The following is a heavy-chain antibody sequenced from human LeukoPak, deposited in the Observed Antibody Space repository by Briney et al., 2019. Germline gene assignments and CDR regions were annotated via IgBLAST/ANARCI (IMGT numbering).Heavy chain of an antibody. Sequence: GGSLRLSCAASGFTFSSYGMHWVRQAPGKGLEWVAVISYDGSNKYYADSVKGRFTISRDNSKNTLYLQMNSLRSEDTAVYYCALGVRAPDYWGQGTLVTVSS. CDR2: ISYDGSNK. V-gene: IGHV3-30*03. D-gene: IGHD3-10*01. CDR1: GFTFSSYG. CDR3: ALGVRAPDY. J-gene: IGHJ4*02.